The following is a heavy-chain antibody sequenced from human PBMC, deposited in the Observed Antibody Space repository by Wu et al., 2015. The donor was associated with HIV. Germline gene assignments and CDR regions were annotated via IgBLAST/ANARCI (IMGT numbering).Heavy chain of an antibody. CDR2: ISAYNGNT. CDR3: ARDPILGAARPTDYYYYYMDV. Sequence: QVQLVQSGAEVKKPGSSVKVSCKASGGTFSRYGISWVRQAPGQGLEWMGWISAYNGNTNYAQKLQGRVTMTTDTSTSTAYMELRSLRSDDTAVYYCARDPILGAARPTDYYYYYMDVWGKGTTVTVSS. V-gene: IGHV1-18*01. J-gene: IGHJ6*03. CDR1: GGTFSRYG. D-gene: IGHD6-6*01.